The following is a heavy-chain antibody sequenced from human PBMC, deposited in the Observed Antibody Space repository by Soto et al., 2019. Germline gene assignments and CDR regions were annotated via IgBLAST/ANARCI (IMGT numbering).Heavy chain of an antibody. CDR1: GYTFTGYY. Sequence: ASVKVSCKASGYTFTGYYMHWVRQAPGQGLEWMGWINPNSGGTNYAQKFQGWVTMTRDTSISTAYMELSRLRSDDTAVYYCARSPHYGGNLHYYYYYGMDVWGQGTTVTVSS. J-gene: IGHJ6*02. V-gene: IGHV1-2*04. CDR3: ARSPHYGGNLHYYYYYGMDV. D-gene: IGHD4-17*01. CDR2: INPNSGGT.